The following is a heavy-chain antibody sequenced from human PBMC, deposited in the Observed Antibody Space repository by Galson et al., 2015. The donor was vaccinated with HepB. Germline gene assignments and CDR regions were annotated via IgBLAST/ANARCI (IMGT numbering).Heavy chain of an antibody. J-gene: IGHJ5*02. Sequence: SVKVSCKVSGYTLTELSMHWVRHAPGKGLEWMGGFDPENGETIYAPKFQGTVTITEDTSTDTAYMELSRLSSEDTAVYWCASIDFWSRYPQHPLDPWGQGTLVTVSS. CDR1: GYTLTELS. CDR3: ASIDFWSRYPQHPLDP. V-gene: IGHV1-24*01. CDR2: FDPENGET. D-gene: IGHD3-3*01.